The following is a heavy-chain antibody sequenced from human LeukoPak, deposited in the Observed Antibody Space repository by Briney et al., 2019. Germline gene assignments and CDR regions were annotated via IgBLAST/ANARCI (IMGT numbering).Heavy chain of an antibody. CDR3: ARADRITTDP. J-gene: IGHJ5*02. V-gene: IGHV4-31*03. Sequence: PSQTLSLTCTVSGGSINSGGYYWSWIRQHPGKGLEWIGYIYYSGSTYYNPSLKSRVTISVDTSKNQFSLKLSSVTAADTAVYYCARADRITTDPWGQATLVTVSS. CDR2: IYYSGST. CDR1: GGSINSGGYY. D-gene: IGHD3-3*01.